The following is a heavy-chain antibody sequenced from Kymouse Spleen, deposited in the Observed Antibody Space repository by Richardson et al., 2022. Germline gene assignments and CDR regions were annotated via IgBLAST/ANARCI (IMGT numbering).Heavy chain of an antibody. CDR2: IIPIFGTA. D-gene: IGHD2-2*02. CDR1: GGTFSSYA. J-gene: IGHJ6*02. Sequence: QVQLVQSGAEVKKPGSSVKVSCKASGGTFSSYAISWVRQAPGQGLEWMGGIIPIFGTANYAQKFQGRVTITTDESTSTAYMELSSLRSEDTAVYYCARFLVVPAAILPYYYYGMDVWGQGTTVTVSS. CDR3: ARFLVVPAAILPYYYYGMDV. V-gene: IGHV1-69*05.